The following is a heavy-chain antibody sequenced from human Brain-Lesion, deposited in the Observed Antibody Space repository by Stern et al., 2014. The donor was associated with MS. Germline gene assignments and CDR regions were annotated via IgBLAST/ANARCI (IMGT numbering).Heavy chain of an antibody. CDR3: ASNRGSGSFFDS. Sequence: VQLVQSGPGLVKPSGTLSLTCAVSGGSISSGNWWSWVRQSPGKRLEWIGEMYHSGITNSNPSLESRVSISIDKSKNQFSLKVYSLTAADTAVYYCASNRGSGSFFDSWGQGSLVTVSS. V-gene: IGHV4-4*02. CDR2: MYHSGIT. D-gene: IGHD1-26*01. J-gene: IGHJ4*02. CDR1: GGSISSGNW.